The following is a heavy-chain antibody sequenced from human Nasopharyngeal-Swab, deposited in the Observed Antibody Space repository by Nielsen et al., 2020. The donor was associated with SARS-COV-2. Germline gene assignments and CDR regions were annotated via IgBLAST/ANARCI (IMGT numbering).Heavy chain of an antibody. CDR2: IYYSGST. J-gene: IGHJ2*01. D-gene: IGHD6-13*01. Sequence: SETLSLTCTVSGGSISSYYWSWIRQPPGKGLEWIGYIYYSGSTYYNPSLKSRVTISVDTSKNQFSLKLSSVTAADTAVYYCAEKIGYSSSWYSYWYFDLWGRGTLVTVSS. CDR1: GGSISSYY. CDR3: AEKIGYSSSWYSYWYFDL. V-gene: IGHV4-59*04.